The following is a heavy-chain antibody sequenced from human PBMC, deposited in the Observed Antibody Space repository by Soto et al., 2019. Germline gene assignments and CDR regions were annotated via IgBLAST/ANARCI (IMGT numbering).Heavy chain of an antibody. CDR2: IYHRGTT. D-gene: IGHD5-18*01. Sequence: SVTLSLTCAVSRASLIIGGYSCSWIRQLPGKGLEWIGYIYHRGTTYYNPSHKNRVIISVERSKNQFSLKLSSATAADTAVYYFSILSGYDYGYSYDYWGLGIRDTVPQ. V-gene: IGHV4-30-2*01. CDR3: SILSGYDYGYSYDY. CDR1: RASLIIGGYS. J-gene: IGHJ4*02.